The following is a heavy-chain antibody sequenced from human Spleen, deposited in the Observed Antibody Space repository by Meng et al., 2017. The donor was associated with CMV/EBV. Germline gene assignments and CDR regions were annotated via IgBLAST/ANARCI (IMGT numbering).Heavy chain of an antibody. CDR1: GGSISSYY. V-gene: IGHV4-59*05. J-gene: IGHJ3*02. D-gene: IGHD3-22*01. Sequence: SETLSLTCTVSGGSISSYYWSWIRQPPGKGLEWIGSIYYSGSTYYNPSLKSRVTISVDTSKNQFSLKLSSVTAADTAVYYCASDKALSYYYDSSGLSGAFDIWGQGTMVTVSS. CDR2: IYYSGST. CDR3: ASDKALSYYYDSSGLSGAFDI.